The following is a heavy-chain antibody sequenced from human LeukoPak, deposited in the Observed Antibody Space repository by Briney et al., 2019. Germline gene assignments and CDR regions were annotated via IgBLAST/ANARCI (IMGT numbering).Heavy chain of an antibody. V-gene: IGHV3-23*01. CDR1: GFTFRSYG. Sequence: PGGSLRLSCAASGFTFRSYGMSWVRQAPGKGPEWVSAINDGGVYTYYEDSVKGRFTISRDNSQNTLFLQMNSLRVEDTAVYYCTAAGNVSTMTKLRDYWGQGTLVTVS. CDR2: INDGGVYT. D-gene: IGHD4-17*01. J-gene: IGHJ4*02. CDR3: TAAGNVSTMTKLRDY.